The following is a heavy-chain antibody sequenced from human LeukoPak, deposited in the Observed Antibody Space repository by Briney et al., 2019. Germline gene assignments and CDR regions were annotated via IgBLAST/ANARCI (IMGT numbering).Heavy chain of an antibody. V-gene: IGHV4-30-4*01. CDR3: ARGARDYDFDY. D-gene: IGHD4-17*01. Sequence: SETLSLTCTVSGGSISSGDYYWSWIRQPPGKGLEWIGYIYYSGSTYYNPSLKSRVTISVDTSKNQFSLKLSSVTAADTAMYYCARGARDYDFDYWGQGTLVTVSS. CDR1: GGSISSGDYY. CDR2: IYYSGST. J-gene: IGHJ4*02.